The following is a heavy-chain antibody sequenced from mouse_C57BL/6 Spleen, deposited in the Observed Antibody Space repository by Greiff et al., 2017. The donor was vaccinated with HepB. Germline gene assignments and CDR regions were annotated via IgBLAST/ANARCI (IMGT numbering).Heavy chain of an antibody. CDR1: GYTFTSYW. CDR3: LIYYYGSFSMDY. V-gene: IGHV1-53*01. Sequence: QVHVKQPGTELVKPGASVKLSCKASGYTFTSYWMHWVKQRPGQGLEWIGNINPSNGGTNYNEKFKSKATLTVDKSSSTAYMQLSSLTSEDSAVYYCLIYYYGSFSMDYWGQGTSVTVSS. CDR2: INPSNGGT. J-gene: IGHJ4*01. D-gene: IGHD1-1*01.